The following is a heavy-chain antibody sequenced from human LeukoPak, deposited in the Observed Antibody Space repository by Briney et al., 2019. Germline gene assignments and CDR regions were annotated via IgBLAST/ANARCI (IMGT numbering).Heavy chain of an antibody. V-gene: IGHV3-23*01. Sequence: PGGSLRLSCAASGFTFSTYPMNWVRQAPGKGLEWVSAISGSGGSTYYADSVKGRFTISRDNSKNTLYLQMNSLRAEDTAVYYCAKVDGYCSSTSCYSWGQGTLVTVSS. CDR1: GFTFSTYP. CDR2: ISGSGGST. J-gene: IGHJ5*02. D-gene: IGHD2-2*01. CDR3: AKVDGYCSSTSCYS.